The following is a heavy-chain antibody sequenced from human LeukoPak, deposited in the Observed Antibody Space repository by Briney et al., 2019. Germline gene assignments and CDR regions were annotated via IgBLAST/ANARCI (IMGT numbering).Heavy chain of an antibody. J-gene: IGHJ4*02. Sequence: GGSLRLSCAASGFRFGSNGMHWVRQTPDKGLEWVAAIAYDGSSKYYGDSVKGRFTISRDNPSNMVFLHMNSLRAEDTALYYCVKDPRGGYAYGYFDSWGQGALVIVSS. CDR2: IAYDGSSK. D-gene: IGHD5-18*01. CDR3: VKDPRGGYAYGYFDS. CDR1: GFRFGSNG. V-gene: IGHV3-33*05.